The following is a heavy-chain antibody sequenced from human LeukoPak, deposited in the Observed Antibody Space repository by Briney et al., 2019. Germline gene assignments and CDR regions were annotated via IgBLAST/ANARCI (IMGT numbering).Heavy chain of an antibody. CDR2: IGGSGGST. D-gene: IGHD1-26*01. V-gene: IGHV3-23*01. J-gene: IGHJ4*02. CDR1: GFTFSNYA. CDR3: AKSVPGGSYFPFDY. Sequence: GGSLRLSCGASGFTFSNYALSWVRQAPGKGLEWVSAIGGSGGSTYYAGSVRGRFTIPRDNSKKMLFLQMNSLRAEDTAIYYCAKSVPGGSYFPFDYWGQGTLVTVSS.